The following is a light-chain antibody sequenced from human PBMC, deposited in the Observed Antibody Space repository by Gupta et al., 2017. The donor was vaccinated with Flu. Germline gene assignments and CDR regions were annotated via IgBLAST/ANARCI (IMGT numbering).Light chain of an antibody. Sequence: TCRARQGISSWLAWYEQKPGKAPQLLIYAASSLQRGVPSRFSGSGTGTDFTLTISSRQPEDFATYYCQQANSIPPTLTFGGGTKVEIK. J-gene: IGKJ4*01. CDR2: AAS. CDR1: QGISSW. CDR3: QQANSIPPTLT. V-gene: IGKV1-12*01.